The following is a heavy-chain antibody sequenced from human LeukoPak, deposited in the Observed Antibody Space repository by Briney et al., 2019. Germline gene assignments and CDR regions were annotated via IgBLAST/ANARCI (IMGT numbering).Heavy chain of an antibody. D-gene: IGHD3-10*01. CDR2: INHSGST. V-gene: IGHV4-34*01. CDR1: GGSFSGYY. J-gene: IGHJ4*02. Sequence: SETLSLTCAVYGGSFSGYYWSWIRQPPGKGLEWIGEINHSGSTNYNPSLKSRVTISVDTSKNQFSLKLSSVTAADTAVYYCARFVLPYYYGSGSHYFDYWGQGTLVTVSS. CDR3: ARFVLPYYYGSGSHYFDY.